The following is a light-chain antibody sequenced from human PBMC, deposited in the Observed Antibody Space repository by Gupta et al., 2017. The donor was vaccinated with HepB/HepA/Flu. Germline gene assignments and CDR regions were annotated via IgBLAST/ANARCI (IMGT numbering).Light chain of an antibody. V-gene: IGKV1-39*01. CDR1: QSIISY. CDR3: QPRYSTPGT. J-gene: IGKJ3*01. Sequence: IQMTQSPSSLSASVGDRVTITCRASQSIISYLNWYQQKPGKAPKLLIYAASSLESGVPSRFSGSGSGTDFTLTISRPQPEDFATYYCQPRYSTPGTFGHGTKVDIK. CDR2: AAS.